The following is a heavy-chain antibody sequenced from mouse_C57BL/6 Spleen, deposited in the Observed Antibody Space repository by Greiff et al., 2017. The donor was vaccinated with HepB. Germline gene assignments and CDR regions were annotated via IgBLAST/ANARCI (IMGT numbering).Heavy chain of an antibody. J-gene: IGHJ4*01. Sequence: VQLQQSGAELVKPGASVKISCKASGYAFSSYWMNWVKQRPGKGLEWIGQIYPGDGDTNYNGKFKGKATLTADKSSSTAYMQLSSLTSEDSAVYFCARYYYDYDEGDYYAMDYWGQGTSVTVSS. V-gene: IGHV1-80*01. CDR2: IYPGDGDT. D-gene: IGHD2-4*01. CDR1: GYAFSSYW. CDR3: ARYYYDYDEGDYYAMDY.